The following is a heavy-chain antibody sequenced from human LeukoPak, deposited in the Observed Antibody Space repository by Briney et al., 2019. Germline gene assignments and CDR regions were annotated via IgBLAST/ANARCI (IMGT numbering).Heavy chain of an antibody. V-gene: IGHV2-5*02. J-gene: IGHJ4*02. CDR3: AHRGLPGTPPHGSFDY. Sequence: SGPTLVQPPQSLTLTCTFSGFSLSTSGVGGGWIRQPPGKALEWLTLSYWDDDKRYSPSLKSRLTITKDTSKNQVVLTMTNMDPVDTATYYCAHRGLPGTPPHGSFDYWGQGTLVTVSS. CDR2: SYWDDDK. CDR1: GFSLSTSGVG. D-gene: IGHD6-13*01.